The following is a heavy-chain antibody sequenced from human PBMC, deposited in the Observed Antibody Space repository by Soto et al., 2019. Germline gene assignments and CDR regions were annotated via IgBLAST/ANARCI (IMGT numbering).Heavy chain of an antibody. CDR2: IYRTGST. Sequence: TLSLTCAVSGASFTSNDWWTWVRQPPGRGLEWIGEIYRTGSTNYNPSLKSRVTISLDKSKNQFSLKVTSLTAADTAVYYCASRDPGTSVDYWGQGTLVTVSS. CDR3: ASRDPGTSVDY. V-gene: IGHV4-4*02. J-gene: IGHJ4*02. D-gene: IGHD1-7*01. CDR1: GASFTSNDW.